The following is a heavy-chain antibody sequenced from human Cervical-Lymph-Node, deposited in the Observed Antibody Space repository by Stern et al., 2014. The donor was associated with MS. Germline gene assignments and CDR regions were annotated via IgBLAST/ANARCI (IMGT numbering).Heavy chain of an antibody. D-gene: IGHD1-26*01. Sequence: EVQLVESGGGLVQPGESLRLSCVASGFTFSDHYMDWVRQAPGKGLEWVGRSRNKTKSYTTEYAASGKGRFTISRDHSKSSLYLQMNNLKTDDTAVYYCAVVPGGNYYEDCWGQGTLVSFSS. CDR2: SRNKTKSYTT. V-gene: IGHV3-72*01. J-gene: IGHJ4*02. CDR3: AVVPGGNYYEDC. CDR1: GFTFSDHY.